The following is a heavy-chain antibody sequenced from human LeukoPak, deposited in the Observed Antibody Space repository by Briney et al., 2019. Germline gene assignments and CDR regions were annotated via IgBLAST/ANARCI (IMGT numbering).Heavy chain of an antibody. D-gene: IGHD2-15*01. J-gene: IGHJ4*02. Sequence: GGSLRLSCAASRFTFGIYAMSWVRQAPGQGLDWVSAISARDGSTYYADSVKGRFTISRDNSKNTLYLQMNSLRAEDTAVYYCARLLGYYFDYWGQGTLVTVSS. V-gene: IGHV3-23*01. CDR3: ARLLGYYFDY. CDR1: RFTFGIYA. CDR2: ISARDGST.